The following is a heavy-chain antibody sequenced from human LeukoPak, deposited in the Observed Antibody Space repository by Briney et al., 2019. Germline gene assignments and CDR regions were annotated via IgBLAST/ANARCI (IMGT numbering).Heavy chain of an antibody. Sequence: SETLSLTCTVSGGSISSGGYYWSWIRQPPGKGLEWIGYIYRSGSTYYNPSLKSRVTISVDRSKNQFSLKLSSVTAADTAVYYCARDQYSSSSYYMDVWGKGTTVTVFS. D-gene: IGHD6-6*01. CDR3: ARDQYSSSSYYMDV. CDR2: IYRSGST. CDR1: GGSISSGGYY. J-gene: IGHJ6*03. V-gene: IGHV4-30-2*01.